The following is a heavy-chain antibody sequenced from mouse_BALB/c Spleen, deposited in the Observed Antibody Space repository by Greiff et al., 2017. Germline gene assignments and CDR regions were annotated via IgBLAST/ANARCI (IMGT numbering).Heavy chain of an antibody. CDR2: IYPGSGST. CDR1: GYNFTSYW. Sequence: QVQLQQPGAELVKPGTSVKLSCKASGYNFTSYWINWVKLRPGQGLEWIGDIYPGSGSTNYNEKFKSKATLTVDTSSSTAYMQLSSLASEDSALYYCARRSTMITRFAYWGQGTLVTVSA. CDR3: ARRSTMITRFAY. D-gene: IGHD2-4*01. V-gene: IGHV1-55*01. J-gene: IGHJ3*01.